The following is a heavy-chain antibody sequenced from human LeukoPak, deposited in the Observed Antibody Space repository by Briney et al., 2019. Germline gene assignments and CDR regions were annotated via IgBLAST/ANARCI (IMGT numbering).Heavy chain of an antibody. V-gene: IGHV3-33*01. Sequence: GGSLRLSCAASGFTFSSYGMHWVRQAPGKGLEWVAFIWYDGSNKHYAHSEKGRYTISRDNSKNTLNLQMNSLRAEDTAVYYCASDQVGEILTGTYYFDYWGQGTLVTVSS. J-gene: IGHJ4*02. D-gene: IGHD3-9*01. CDR3: ASDQVGEILTGTYYFDY. CDR2: IWYDGSNK. CDR1: GFTFSSYG.